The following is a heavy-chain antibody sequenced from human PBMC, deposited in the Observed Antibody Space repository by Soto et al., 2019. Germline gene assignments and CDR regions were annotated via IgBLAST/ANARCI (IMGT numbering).Heavy chain of an antibody. CDR3: SRRKRDYYYYGMDV. CDR2: INPNSGNT. Sequence: QVQLVQSGAEVKKPGASVKVSCKASGYTFTSYDINWVRQATGQGLEWMGWINPNSGNTGYAQKFQGRVTMTRNTSISTAYMELSRLRSEDTAVYYCSRRKRDYYYYGMDVWGQGTTVTVSS. J-gene: IGHJ6*02. V-gene: IGHV1-8*01. CDR1: GYTFTSYD.